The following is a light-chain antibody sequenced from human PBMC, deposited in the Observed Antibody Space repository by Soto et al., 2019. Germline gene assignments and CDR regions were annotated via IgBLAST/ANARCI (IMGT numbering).Light chain of an antibody. V-gene: IGKV3-15*01. CDR1: QSVSSN. Sequence: IVMTQSPATLSVSPLERASLSCMASQSVSSNLAWYQQKPGQAPRLLIYGASTRATGIPARFSGSGSGTEFTLTISSLQSEDFAVYYCQQYNNWPKTFGQGTKVDIK. J-gene: IGKJ1*01. CDR3: QQYNNWPKT. CDR2: GAS.